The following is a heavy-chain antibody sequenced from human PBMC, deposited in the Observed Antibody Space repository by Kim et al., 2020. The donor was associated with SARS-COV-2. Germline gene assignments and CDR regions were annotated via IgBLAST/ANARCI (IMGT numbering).Heavy chain of an antibody. D-gene: IGHD3-10*01. CDR3: ARVAFGDLSAYYFDL. J-gene: IGHJ4*02. CDR1: GFTFSDYY. CDR2: ISSSGSYV. V-gene: IGHV3-11*01. Sequence: GGSLRLSCAASGFTFSDYYMTWIRQAPGKGLEWVSYISSSGSYVNYADSVKGRFTISRDNAKNSLYLQMSSLRAEDTALYYCARVAFGDLSAYYFDLWGRGTVVTASA.